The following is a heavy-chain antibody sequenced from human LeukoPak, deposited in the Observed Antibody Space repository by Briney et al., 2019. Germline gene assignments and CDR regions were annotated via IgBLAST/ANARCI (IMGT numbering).Heavy chain of an antibody. J-gene: IGHJ4*02. CDR3: SRDGPRDYDILTAHDY. V-gene: IGHV3-30*04. CDR1: GFNFQIYA. CDR2: ISYGGDNK. D-gene: IGHD3-9*01. Sequence: PGTSLRLSCAASGFNFQIYAMHWVRQAPGKGLEWVAIISYGGDNKYYADSVKGRFTISRDNSKSMLYLQMNGLRPKDTAVYYCSRDGPRDYDILTAHDYWGQGTVVSVSS.